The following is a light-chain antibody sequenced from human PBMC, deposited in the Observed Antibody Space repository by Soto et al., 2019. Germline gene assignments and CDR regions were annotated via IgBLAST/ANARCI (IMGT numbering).Light chain of an antibody. J-gene: IGKJ4*01. CDR1: QSVSSSY. CDR3: QQYGSSPLT. CDR2: GAS. V-gene: IGKV3-20*01. Sequence: EIVLTQSPGTLSLSPGERATLSCRASQSVSSSYLAWYQQKPGQARRLLIYGASSRATGIPDRFSGSGSWTDYSLTIIRLEPEDYAVYYCQQYGSSPLTFGGGTKVEIK.